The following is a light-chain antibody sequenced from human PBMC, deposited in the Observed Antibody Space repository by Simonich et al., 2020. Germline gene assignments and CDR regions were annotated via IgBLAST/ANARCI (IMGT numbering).Light chain of an antibody. V-gene: IGLV1-47*01. CDR2: RNN. CDR1: SSNIGSNY. CDR3: AAWDDSLSGPV. J-gene: IGLJ3*02. Sequence: HSVLTKPPSASGTPGQRVTISCSGSSSNIGSNYVVWYQQLHGTAPKLLLYRNNQRPSGGPDRFPGAKSGTSASLAISVLRSEDEADYYCAAWDDSLSGPVFGGGTKLTVL.